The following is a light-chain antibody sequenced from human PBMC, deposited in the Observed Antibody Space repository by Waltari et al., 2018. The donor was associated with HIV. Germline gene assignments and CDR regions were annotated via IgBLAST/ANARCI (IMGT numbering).Light chain of an antibody. Sequence: QSALTQPASVSGSPGQSITISCTGTSSDVGGYNYVSWYQHHPGKAPKLVIYDFSNRSSGFCNRFSGYKSGNTASLTISGLQAEDEADYYCSSYTSSSPVIFGGGTKLTVL. CDR2: DFS. CDR3: SSYTSSSPVI. J-gene: IGLJ2*01. V-gene: IGLV2-14*03. CDR1: SSDVGGYNY.